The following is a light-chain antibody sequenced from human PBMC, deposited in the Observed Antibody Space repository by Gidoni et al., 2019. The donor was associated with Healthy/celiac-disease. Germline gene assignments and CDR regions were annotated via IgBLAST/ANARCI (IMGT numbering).Light chain of an antibody. V-gene: IGKV4-1*01. CDR2: WAS. CDR3: QQYYSTPFT. J-gene: IGKJ3*01. CDR1: QSVLYSSNNKNN. Sequence: IVMTQSQESLAVSLGERATINCKSSQSVLYSSNNKNNLAWYQQKPGQPPKLLIYWASTRESGVPDRFSGSGSGTDFTLTISSLQAEDVAVYYCQQYYSTPFTFGPGTKVDIK.